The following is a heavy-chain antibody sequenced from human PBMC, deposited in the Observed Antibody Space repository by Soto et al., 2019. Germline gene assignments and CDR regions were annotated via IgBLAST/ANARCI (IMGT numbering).Heavy chain of an antibody. CDR3: ARSVEVRGVFTFDY. D-gene: IGHD3-10*01. CDR1: GYTFKSYA. CDR2: INAGNGNT. V-gene: IGHV1-3*01. J-gene: IGHJ4*02. Sequence: QVQLVQSGAEVKKPGASVKVSCKASGYTFKSYAIHWVRQAPGQRLEWMGWINAGNGNTKYSQKFQGRVTFTRDTSASTAYMELSSLRSEDTAVYYCARSVEVRGVFTFDYWGQGTLVTVSS.